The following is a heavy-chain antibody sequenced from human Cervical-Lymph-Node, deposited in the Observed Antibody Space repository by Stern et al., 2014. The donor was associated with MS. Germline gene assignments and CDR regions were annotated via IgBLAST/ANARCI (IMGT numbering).Heavy chain of an antibody. CDR1: GYSFTIYY. J-gene: IGHJ4*02. V-gene: IGHV5-51*01. CDR2: ICPYDYDP. CDR3: ARHVQGFDY. Sequence: VQLVQSGAEVKKPGESLKISCKLSGYSFTIYYIAWVRQMPGKGLEWMGGICPYDYDPTYRPSFQGQVTISADKSITTAYLQWSSLRASDTAMYYCARHVQGFDYWGQGTLVTVSS.